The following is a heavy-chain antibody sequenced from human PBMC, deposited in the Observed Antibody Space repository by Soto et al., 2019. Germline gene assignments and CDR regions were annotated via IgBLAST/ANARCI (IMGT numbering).Heavy chain of an antibody. Sequence: QVQLQESGPGLVKPSQTLSLTCTVSGGSINSGGYYWSWIRQHPGKDLEWIGYIYYSGSTYYNPSLKSRVTISVDTSKNQFSLKLNSVTAADTAVYYSARDQGENCGGGSCYSPNWFDPWGQGTLVTISS. CDR3: ARDQGENCGGGSCYSPNWFDP. J-gene: IGHJ5*02. CDR1: GGSINSGGYY. V-gene: IGHV4-31*03. D-gene: IGHD2-15*01. CDR2: IYYSGST.